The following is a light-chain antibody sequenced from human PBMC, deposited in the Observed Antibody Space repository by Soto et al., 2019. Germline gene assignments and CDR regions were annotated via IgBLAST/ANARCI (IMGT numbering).Light chain of an antibody. Sequence: EIVLTESTDTVSLSPGERDTLSCRASQSVSNYLAWYQQKPGQAPRLLIHGATTRATGIPARFNGSGSGTEFTLTISSLQSEDFAVYYCQQYNNWPRTFGQGTKVDIK. CDR3: QQYNNWPRT. CDR1: QSVSNY. J-gene: IGKJ1*01. V-gene: IGKV3-15*01. CDR2: GAT.